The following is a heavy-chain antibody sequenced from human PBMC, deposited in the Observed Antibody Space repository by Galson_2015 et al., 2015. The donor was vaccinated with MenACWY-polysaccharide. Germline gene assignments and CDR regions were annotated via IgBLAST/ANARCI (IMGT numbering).Heavy chain of an antibody. V-gene: IGHV3-23*01. J-gene: IGHJ4*02. D-gene: IGHD2-8*02. CDR1: GFTFSNHA. CDR2: INNIGSAT. CDR3: ARGRYCGGACHTLLDS. Sequence: SLRLSCAVSGFTFSNHALSWVRQAPGKGLEWVSGINNIGSATDYADSVKGRFTISRDNFNNMLYLQVNGLRAEDTAVYFCARGRYCGGACHTLLDSWGQGTLVTVSS.